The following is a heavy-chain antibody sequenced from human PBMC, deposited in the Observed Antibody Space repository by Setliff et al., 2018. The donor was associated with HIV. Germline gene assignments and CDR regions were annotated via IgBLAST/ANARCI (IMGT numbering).Heavy chain of an antibody. CDR3: ARVRLTMIMMVDYFDQ. CDR2: IYSTGDT. CDR1: GGSISNFY. D-gene: IGHD3-22*01. J-gene: IGHJ4*02. Sequence: PSETLSLTCSVSGGSISNFYWSWNRQSPGKGLEWVGHIYSTGDTNYNPSLKSRVTLSADTSKNQLSLSLTSVTAADTAVYYCARVRLTMIMMVDYFDQWGQGTLVTAPQ. V-gene: IGHV4-4*07.